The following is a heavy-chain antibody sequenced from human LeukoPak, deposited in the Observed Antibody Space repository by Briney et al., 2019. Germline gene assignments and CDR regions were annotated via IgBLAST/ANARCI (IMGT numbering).Heavy chain of an antibody. CDR1: GFTFSSYA. D-gene: IGHD6-6*01. CDR2: ISYDGSNK. J-gene: IGHJ4*02. CDR3: ARDRQYSSSSLDY. V-gene: IGHV3-30-3*01. Sequence: GGSLRLSCAASGFTFSSYAMHWVRQAPGKGLEWVAVISYDGSNKYYADSVKGRFTISRDNSKNTLYLQMNSLRAEDTAVYYCARDRQYSSSSLDYWGQGTLVTVSS.